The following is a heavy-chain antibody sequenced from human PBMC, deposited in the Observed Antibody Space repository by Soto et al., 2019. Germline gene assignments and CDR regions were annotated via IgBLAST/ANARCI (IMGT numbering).Heavy chain of an antibody. CDR1: GFTFSSYA. V-gene: IGHV3-23*01. D-gene: IGHD3-10*01. Sequence: EVQLLESGGGFVQPGGSLRLSCAASGFTFSSYAMSWVRQAPGKGLEWVSAISGSGGSTYYADSVKGRFTISRDNSKNTLYLQMNSLRAEDTAVYYCAKDPSMVRDYYYYYMDVWGKGTTVTVSS. J-gene: IGHJ6*03. CDR3: AKDPSMVRDYYYYYMDV. CDR2: ISGSGGST.